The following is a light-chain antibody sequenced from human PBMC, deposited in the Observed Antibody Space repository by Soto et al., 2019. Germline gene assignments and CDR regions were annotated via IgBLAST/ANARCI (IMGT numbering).Light chain of an antibody. J-gene: IGKJ1*01. CDR3: QTYSPAFAWT. CDR2: SAS. V-gene: IGKV1-27*01. CDR1: QGVTNY. Sequence: DIQLTQSPSSLSASVGDRITITCRASQGVTNYLAWYQQKTGKGPSLLIYSASTLQSGVPSRFSGSGSGTDLTLTIRSLQPGDVATYYCQTYSPAFAWTFDRGTKVEIK.